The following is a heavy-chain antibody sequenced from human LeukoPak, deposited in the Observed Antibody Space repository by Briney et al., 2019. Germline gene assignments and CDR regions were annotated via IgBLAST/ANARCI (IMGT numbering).Heavy chain of an antibody. Sequence: SDTLSLTCAVSGYSITSSSWWGWIRQPPGKGLEWIGYIYHSGTTYYNPSLQSRVTISVDTSKNQFSLKLSSVTAADTAVYYCARGGIVVVPAAMGDYYYYGMDVWGQGTTVTVSS. CDR2: IYHSGTT. CDR3: ARGGIVVVPAAMGDYYYYGMDV. D-gene: IGHD2-2*01. J-gene: IGHJ6*02. V-gene: IGHV4-28*03. CDR1: GYSITSSSW.